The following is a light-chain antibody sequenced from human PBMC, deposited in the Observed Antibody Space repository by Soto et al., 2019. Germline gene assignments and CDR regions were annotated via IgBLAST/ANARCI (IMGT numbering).Light chain of an antibody. CDR3: TSYTSSVTYV. CDR1: SSDVGGYNY. CDR2: DVS. V-gene: IGLV2-14*03. Sequence: QSALTQPASVSGSPGQSITISCTGTSSDVGGYNYVSWYQQHPGKVPKLIIYDVSNRPSGISNRFSGSKSGNTASLTIFGLQAEDEADYYCTSYTSSVTYVFGSGTKLTVL. J-gene: IGLJ1*01.